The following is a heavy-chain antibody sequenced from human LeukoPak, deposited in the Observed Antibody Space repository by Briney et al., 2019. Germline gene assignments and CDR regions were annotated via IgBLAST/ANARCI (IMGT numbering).Heavy chain of an antibody. J-gene: IGHJ4*02. CDR2: LYSGGNT. D-gene: IGHD3-3*01. CDR1: GFIVSSNY. V-gene: IGHV3-53*01. CDR3: ARVGITLFGVVIL. Sequence: GGSLRLSCAASGFIVSSNYMSWVRQAPGKGLEWVSILYSGGNTYYADSVKGRFIISRDNSNNTLYLQMNSLRTEDTAVYYCARVGITLFGVVILWGQGTLVTVSS.